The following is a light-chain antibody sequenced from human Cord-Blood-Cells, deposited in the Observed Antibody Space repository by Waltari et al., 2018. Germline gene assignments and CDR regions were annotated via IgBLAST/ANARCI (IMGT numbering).Light chain of an antibody. CDR2: DAS. Sequence: DIQMTQSPSSLSASVGDRVTITCQASQDISNYLNWDRQKPGKAPKLLIYDASNLETGVPSRFSGSGSGTDFTFTISSLQPEDIATYYCQQYDNLLTFGGGTKVEIK. CDR3: QQYDNLLT. V-gene: IGKV1-33*01. J-gene: IGKJ4*01. CDR1: QDISNY.